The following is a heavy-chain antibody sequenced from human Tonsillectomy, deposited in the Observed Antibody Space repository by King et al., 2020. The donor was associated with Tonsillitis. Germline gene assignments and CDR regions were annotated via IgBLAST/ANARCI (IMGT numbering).Heavy chain of an antibody. Sequence: TLKESGPKVVKPTQTLTLTCTFSGFSLNTRGVAVNWIRQPPGQALEWLALIYWDDDKRYMPSLKNRLTITKVTSKNQVVLTMTNVDPVDTATYYCTHMTINVAGSKAVGVDFAYWGQGTLVAVSS. D-gene: IGHD6-19*01. CDR2: IYWDDDK. V-gene: IGHV2-5*02. J-gene: IGHJ4*02. CDR1: GFSLNTRGVA. CDR3: THMTINVAGSKAVGVDFAY.